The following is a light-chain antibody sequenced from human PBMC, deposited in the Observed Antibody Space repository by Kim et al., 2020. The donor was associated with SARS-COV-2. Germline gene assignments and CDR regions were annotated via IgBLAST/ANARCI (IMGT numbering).Light chain of an antibody. CDR3: QVWDSSSDHPV. Sequence: PGKTAMITCGGNNIGSKSVPWYQQKPGQAPVLVIYYDSDRPSGIPERFSGSNSGNTATLTISRVEAGDEADYYCQVWDSSSDHPVFGGGTQLTVL. CDR2: YDS. CDR1: NIGSKS. J-gene: IGLJ3*02. V-gene: IGLV3-21*04.